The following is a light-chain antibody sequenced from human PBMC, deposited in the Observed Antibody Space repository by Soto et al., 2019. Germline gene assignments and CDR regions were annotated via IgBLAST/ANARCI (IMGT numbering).Light chain of an antibody. CDR1: SSNIGAGYD. V-gene: IGLV1-40*01. CDR3: QSYDSSLSAVV. Sequence: QSVLTQPPSVSGAPGQRVTISCTGSSSNIGAGYDVHWYQQLPGTAPKLLIYGNSNRPSGVPDRFSGSKSGTSASLAITVLQAEDEADYYGQSYDSSLSAVVLGGGTKVTVL. CDR2: GNS. J-gene: IGLJ2*01.